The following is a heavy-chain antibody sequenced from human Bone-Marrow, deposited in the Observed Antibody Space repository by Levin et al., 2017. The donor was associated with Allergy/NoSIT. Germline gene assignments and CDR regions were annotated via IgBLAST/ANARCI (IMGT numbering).Heavy chain of an antibody. D-gene: IGHD2-15*01. CDR3: VRDPRGYCSGGTCGD. Sequence: GASVKVSCKTSGGTFSSFAISWVRQAPGQGLECMGGIIPIFGGAKYAQKFQGRVTITADESTSTAYMELHSLRSEDTAVYYCVRDPRGYCSGGTCGDWGQGTLVTVSS. CDR1: GGTFSSFA. J-gene: IGHJ4*02. V-gene: IGHV1-69*13. CDR2: IIPIFGGA.